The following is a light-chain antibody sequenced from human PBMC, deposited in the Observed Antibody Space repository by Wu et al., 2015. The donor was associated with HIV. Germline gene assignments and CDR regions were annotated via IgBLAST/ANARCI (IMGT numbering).Light chain of an antibody. CDR1: QSINTY. Sequence: EIVLTQSPATLSLSPGERATLSCGASQSINTYLIWYQQKPGQAPRLLIYDASNRATGIPARFSGSGSGTDFTLTISSLEPEDFAVYYCQQRHDWPITFGQGTRLEIK. CDR2: DAS. J-gene: IGKJ5*01. V-gene: IGKV3-11*01. CDR3: QQRHDWPIT.